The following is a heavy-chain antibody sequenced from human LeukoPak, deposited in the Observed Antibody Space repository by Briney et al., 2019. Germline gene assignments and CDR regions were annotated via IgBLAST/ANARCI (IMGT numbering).Heavy chain of an antibody. D-gene: IGHD2-2*01. CDR1: GFTFSNAW. CDR3: ARGGSYCSSTKCYLHGYFVQ. Sequence: PGGSLRLSCAASGFTFSNAWMSWVRQAPGKGLEWVGRIKSKTDGGTTDYAAPVKGRFTISRDNSNNTVYLQMNNVRVEDTAVYYCARGGSYCSSTKCYLHGYFVQWGQGTLVTVSS. J-gene: IGHJ4*02. V-gene: IGHV3-15*01. CDR2: IKSKTDGGTT.